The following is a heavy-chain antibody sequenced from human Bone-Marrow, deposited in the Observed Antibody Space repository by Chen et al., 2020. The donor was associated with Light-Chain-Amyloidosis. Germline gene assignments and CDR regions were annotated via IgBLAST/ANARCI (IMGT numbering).Heavy chain of an antibody. Sequence: QVQLQQWGAGLLKPSETLSLTCAVHGGSISGYYWNWLRQSPGKGLEWIGEINRSGSTNYNPSLKSRDTMSVDTSKNQFSLKVNSVTAADTAVYYCARGGLDHWGQGTLVTVSS. CDR1: GGSISGYY. V-gene: IGHV4-34*01. J-gene: IGHJ4*02. CDR2: INRSGST. CDR3: ARGGLDH.